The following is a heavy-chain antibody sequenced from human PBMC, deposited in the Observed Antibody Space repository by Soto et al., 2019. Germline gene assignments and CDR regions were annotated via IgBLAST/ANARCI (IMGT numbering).Heavy chain of an antibody. J-gene: IGHJ5*02. D-gene: IGHD2-21*02. CDR1: GGSIRSSDWN. CDR2: IYYSGST. V-gene: IGHV4-39*01. Sequence: SETLSLTCTVSGGSIRSSDWNWSRNRQPPGKGLEWIGYIYYSGSTNYNPSLKSRVTVSVDTSKNQFSLKLSSVTAADTAVYYCARHPSDFWFDPWGQGTLVTAPQ. CDR3: ARHPSDFWFDP.